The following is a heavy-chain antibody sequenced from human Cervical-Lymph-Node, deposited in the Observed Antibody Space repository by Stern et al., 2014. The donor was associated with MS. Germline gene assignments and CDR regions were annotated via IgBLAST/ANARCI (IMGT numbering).Heavy chain of an antibody. Sequence: VQLVESGPGLVKPSQTLSLTCTVSGASISTVGYYWSWIRQHPGKGLEWIAYISYIGSTYYNPSVKSRVSISADTSSNQFSLNLTSVTAADTALYYCARSDRLWGSFDYWGQGILGAVSS. J-gene: IGHJ4*02. CDR3: ARSDRLWGSFDY. CDR1: GASISTVGYY. V-gene: IGHV4-31*03. D-gene: IGHD3-16*01. CDR2: ISYIGST.